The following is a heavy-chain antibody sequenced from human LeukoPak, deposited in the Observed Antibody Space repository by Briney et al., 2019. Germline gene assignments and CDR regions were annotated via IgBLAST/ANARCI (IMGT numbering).Heavy chain of an antibody. V-gene: IGHV4-34*01. J-gene: IGHJ5*02. CDR2: INHSGST. CDR1: GGSFSGYY. D-gene: IGHD2-2*01. Sequence: SETLSLTCAVYGGSFSGYYWSWLRQPPGKGLEWIGEINHSGSTNYNPSLKSRVTISVDTSKNQFSLKLSSVTAADTAVYYCARVTCGSTSCQIDWFDPWGQGTLVTVSS. CDR3: ARVTCGSTSCQIDWFDP.